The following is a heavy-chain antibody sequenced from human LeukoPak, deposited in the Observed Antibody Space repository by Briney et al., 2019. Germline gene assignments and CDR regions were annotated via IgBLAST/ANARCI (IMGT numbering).Heavy chain of an antibody. CDR2: IGSSSNSI. CDR1: GFTFSSYS. CDR3: ARELPTEAFDY. D-gene: IGHD1-26*01. J-gene: IGHJ4*02. Sequence: GGSLRLSCAASGFTFSSYSMNWVRQAPGKGLEWVSSIGSSSNSIYYTDSVKGRFTISRDNAKNSLYLQMNSRRAEDTAVYYCARELPTEAFDYWGQGTLVTVSS. V-gene: IGHV3-21*01.